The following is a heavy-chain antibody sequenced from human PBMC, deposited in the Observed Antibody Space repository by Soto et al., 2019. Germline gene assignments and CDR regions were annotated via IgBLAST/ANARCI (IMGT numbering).Heavy chain of an antibody. J-gene: IGHJ5*02. CDR2: INHSGST. CDR1: GGSFSDYY. CDR3: ARPKIVGASTSWFDP. Sequence: SETLSLTCAVYGGSFSDYYWSWIRQPPGKGLEWIGEINHSGSTNYNPSLKSRVTISVDTSKNQFSLKLSSVTAAGTAVYYCARPKIVGASTSWFDPWGQGTLVTVSS. V-gene: IGHV4-34*01. D-gene: IGHD1-26*01.